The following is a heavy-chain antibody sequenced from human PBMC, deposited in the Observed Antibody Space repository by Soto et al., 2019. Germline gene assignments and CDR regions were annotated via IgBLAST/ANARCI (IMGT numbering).Heavy chain of an antibody. CDR3: AKVPNYYGSGSYFRGRPRYYYYYYMDV. V-gene: IGHV3-23*01. Sequence: SGGSLRLSCAASGFTFSSYAMSWVRQAPGKGLEWVSAISGSGGSTYYADSVKGRFTISRDNSKNTLYLQMNSLRAEDTAVYYCAKVPNYYGSGSYFRGRPRYYYYYYMDVWGKGTTVTVSS. CDR2: ISGSGGST. J-gene: IGHJ6*03. CDR1: GFTFSSYA. D-gene: IGHD3-10*01.